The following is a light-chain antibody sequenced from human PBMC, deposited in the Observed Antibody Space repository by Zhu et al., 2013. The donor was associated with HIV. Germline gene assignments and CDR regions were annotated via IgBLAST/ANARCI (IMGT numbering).Light chain of an antibody. V-gene: IGKV1-12*01. CDR2: AAS. CDR1: QGISSY. J-gene: IGKJ4*01. Sequence: IQLTQSPSSLSACVGDRVTFTCRASQGISSYLVWYQQKPGKAPKLLIYAASTLQSGVPSRFSGSGSGTDFTLTISSLQPEDFATYYCQQANSFPLTFGGGTKVEIK. CDR3: QQANSFPLT.